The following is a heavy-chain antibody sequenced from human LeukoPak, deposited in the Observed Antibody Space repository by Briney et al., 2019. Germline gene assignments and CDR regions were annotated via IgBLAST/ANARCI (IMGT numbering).Heavy chain of an antibody. J-gene: IGHJ4*02. CDR3: AGLGYCSSTSCPPDY. Sequence: SETLSLTCTVSGGSISSSCYYWGWIRQPPGKGLEWFGSIYYSGSTYYNPSLKSRVTISVDTSKNQFSLKLSSVTAADTAVYYCAGLGYCSSTSCPPDYWGQGTLVTVSS. D-gene: IGHD2-2*01. CDR1: GGSISSSCYY. V-gene: IGHV4-39*01. CDR2: IYYSGST.